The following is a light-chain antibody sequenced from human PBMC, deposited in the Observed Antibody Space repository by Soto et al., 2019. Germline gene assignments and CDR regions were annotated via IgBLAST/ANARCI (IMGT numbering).Light chain of an antibody. Sequence: QSALTQPASVSGSPGQSITISCTGTSNDIGANNYVSWYQHHPGKAPKVMIYDVSERPSGVPDRFSGSKSDNKASLTISGLQAEDEADYYCCSYAGSYSWVFGGGTKLTVL. V-gene: IGLV2-11*01. CDR1: SNDIGANNY. CDR3: CSYAGSYSWV. J-gene: IGLJ3*02. CDR2: DVS.